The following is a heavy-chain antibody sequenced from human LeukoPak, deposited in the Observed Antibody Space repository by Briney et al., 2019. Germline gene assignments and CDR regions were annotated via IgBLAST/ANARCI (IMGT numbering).Heavy chain of an antibody. J-gene: IGHJ4*02. CDR1: GGSFSGYY. CDR2: INHSGST. CDR3: ARDLMFDY. D-gene: IGHD3-16*01. V-gene: IGHV4-34*01. Sequence: SETLSLTRAVYGGSFSGYYWSWIRQPPGKGLEWIGEINHSGSTNYNPSLKSRVTISVDTSKNQFSLKLSSVTAADTAVYYCARDLMFDYWGQGTLVTVSS.